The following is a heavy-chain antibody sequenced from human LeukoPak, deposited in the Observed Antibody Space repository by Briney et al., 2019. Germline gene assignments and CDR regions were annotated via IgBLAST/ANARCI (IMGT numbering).Heavy chain of an antibody. CDR1: GFTFSSYY. V-gene: IGHV3-21*01. D-gene: IGHD3-22*01. Sequence: PGGSLRLSCAASGFTFSSYYMDWVRQSPGKGLEWVSSISISSSYIYYADSVKGRFTISRDNAKNSLYLQMNSLRVVDTALYFCARDRHYHDSSASDLDAFDIWGQGTMVTVSS. J-gene: IGHJ3*02. CDR2: ISISSSYI. CDR3: ARDRHYHDSSASDLDAFDI.